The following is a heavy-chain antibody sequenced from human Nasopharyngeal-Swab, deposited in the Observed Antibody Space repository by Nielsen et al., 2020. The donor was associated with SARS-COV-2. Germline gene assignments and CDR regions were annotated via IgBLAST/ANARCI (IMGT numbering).Heavy chain of an antibody. Sequence: SLKISCTASGFNFHDYVMHWVRQALGKGLEWVSSVSWNSGNIGYADSVKGRFTISRDNAKNSLYLQMHSLRADDTALYYCARDPATGALDHWGQGTLVTVSS. CDR2: VSWNSGNI. J-gene: IGHJ4*02. CDR1: GFNFHDYV. V-gene: IGHV3-9*01. D-gene: IGHD1-26*01. CDR3: ARDPATGALDH.